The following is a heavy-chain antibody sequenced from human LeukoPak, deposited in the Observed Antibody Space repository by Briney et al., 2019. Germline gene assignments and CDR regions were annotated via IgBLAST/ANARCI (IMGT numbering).Heavy chain of an antibody. J-gene: IGHJ4*02. CDR2: INPDGTTT. V-gene: IGHV3-74*01. CDR3: ASYKPTMTTVTDRPLDY. D-gene: IGHD4-17*01. Sequence: GGSLRLSCAASGFTFSTYWMHWVRQAPGKGLVWVSRINPDGTTTSYADSVKGRFTISRDNAKDTVYLQMNSLRAEDTAVYYCASYKPTMTTVTDRPLDYWGQGTLVTVSS. CDR1: GFTFSTYW.